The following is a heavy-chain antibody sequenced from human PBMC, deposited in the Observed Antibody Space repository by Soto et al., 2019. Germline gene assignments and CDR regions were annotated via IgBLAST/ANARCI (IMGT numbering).Heavy chain of an antibody. D-gene: IGHD6-13*01. J-gene: IGHJ6*02. CDR3: AKDISSSSWHPPDYYYYGMDV. V-gene: IGHV3-43D*04. Sequence: PGGSLRLSCAASGFTFDDYAMHWVRQAPGKGLEWVSLISWDGGSTYYADSVKGRFTISRDNSKNSLYLQMNSLRAEDTALYYCAKDISSSSWHPPDYYYYGMDVWGQGTTVTVSS. CDR2: ISWDGGST. CDR1: GFTFDDYA.